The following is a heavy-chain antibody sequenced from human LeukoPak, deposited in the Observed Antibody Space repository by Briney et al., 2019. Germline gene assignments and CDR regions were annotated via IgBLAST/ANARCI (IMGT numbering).Heavy chain of an antibody. CDR3: ARVRVPASIGYFDV. Sequence: ASVKVSCKASGYTFTGFYMRWVRQAPGQGLEWMGWINPKSGVTNYAQRFQGRVTMTRNTTISTVYMEVSRLRSDDTAVYYCARVRVPASIGYFDVWGRGTLVTVSS. J-gene: IGHJ2*01. D-gene: IGHD2-2*01. CDR1: GYTFTGFY. CDR2: INPKSGVT. V-gene: IGHV1-2*02.